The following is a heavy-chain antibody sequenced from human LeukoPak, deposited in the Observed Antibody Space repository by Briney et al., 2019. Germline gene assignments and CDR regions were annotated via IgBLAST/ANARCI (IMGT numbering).Heavy chain of an antibody. J-gene: IGHJ6*03. D-gene: IGHD3-9*01. CDR2: ISSRSSYI. CDR1: GFTFSSYS. V-gene: IGHV3-21*01. CDR3: ARDWSYYDILTGFRYYYYMDV. Sequence: GGSLRLSCAASGFTFSSYSMNWVRQAPGKGLEWVSSISSRSSYIYYADSVKGRFTISRDNAKNSLYLQMNSLRAEDTAVYYCARDWSYYDILTGFRYYYYMDVWGKGTTVTISS.